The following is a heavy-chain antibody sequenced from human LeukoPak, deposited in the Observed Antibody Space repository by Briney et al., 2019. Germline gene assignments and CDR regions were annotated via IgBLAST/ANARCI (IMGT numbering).Heavy chain of an antibody. V-gene: IGHV3-23*01. CDR3: AXGSGYSYGFSDY. D-gene: IGHD5-18*01. J-gene: IGHJ4*02. CDR1: GFTVXSNY. CDR2: ISGSGGTT. Sequence: GFTVXSNYMSWVRQAPGKGLECVSAISGSGGTTYYADSVKGRFTISRDNSKNTLYVQMHSRRAEDTAVYYCAXGSGYSYGFSDYWGQGTLVTVSS.